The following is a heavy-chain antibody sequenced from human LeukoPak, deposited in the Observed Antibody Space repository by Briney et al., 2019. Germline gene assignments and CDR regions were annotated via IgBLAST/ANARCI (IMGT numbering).Heavy chain of an antibody. CDR3: ARDRRITLVRGLDYYYGMDG. CDR2: IYYSGST. J-gene: IGHJ6*02. Sequence: PSETLTLTCTASGGSISSYYWRWIRQPPGKGLEWIGYIYYSGSTNYNPSLNSRVTIPVDTSKSQFSLKLSSVPAADTAVYYCARDRRITLVRGLDYYYGMDGWGQRTTVTVS. CDR1: GGSISSYY. D-gene: IGHD3-10*01. V-gene: IGHV4-59*01.